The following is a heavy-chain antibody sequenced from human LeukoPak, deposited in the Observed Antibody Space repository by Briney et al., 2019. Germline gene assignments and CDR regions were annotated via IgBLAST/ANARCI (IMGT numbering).Heavy chain of an antibody. CDR2: IVVGSGNT. CDR3: AADPSDYGSGSYYSEWGYGMDV. CDR1: GFTFTSSA. Sequence: SVKVSCKASGFTFTSSAMQWVRQARGQRLEWIGWIVVGSGNTNYAQKFQERVTITRDMSTSTAYMELSSLRSEDTAVYYCAADPSDYGSGSYYSEWGYGMDVWGQGTTVTVSS. V-gene: IGHV1-58*02. D-gene: IGHD3-10*01. J-gene: IGHJ6*02.